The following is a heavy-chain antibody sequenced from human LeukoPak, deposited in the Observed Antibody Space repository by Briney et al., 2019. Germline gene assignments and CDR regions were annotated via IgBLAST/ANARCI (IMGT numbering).Heavy chain of an antibody. CDR2: IYYSGST. D-gene: IGHD6-19*01. J-gene: IGHJ5*02. V-gene: IGHV4-39*01. CDR3: ARHDCSGWLGDWFDP. CDR1: GGSISSSSYY. Sequence: SETLSLTCTVSGGSISSSSYYRGWIRQPPGKGLEWIGSIYYSGSTYYNPSLRSRVTISVDTSKNQFSLKLSSVTAADTAVYYCARHDCSGWLGDWFDPWGQGTLVTVSS.